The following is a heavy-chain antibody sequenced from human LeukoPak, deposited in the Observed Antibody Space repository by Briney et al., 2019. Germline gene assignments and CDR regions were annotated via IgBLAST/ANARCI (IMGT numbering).Heavy chain of an antibody. D-gene: IGHD2-2*01. CDR1: RGSISSSSYY. J-gene: IGHJ4*02. Sequence: SETLSLTCTVSRGSISSSSYYWAWIRQPPGKGLEWIGMIYHSGSTYYNPSLKSRVTIFVDTSKNQFSLKLSSVTAADTAVYYCARQVCSSISCYVDYWGQRTLVTVSS. CDR3: ARQVCSSISCYVDY. V-gene: IGHV4-39*01. CDR2: IYHSGST.